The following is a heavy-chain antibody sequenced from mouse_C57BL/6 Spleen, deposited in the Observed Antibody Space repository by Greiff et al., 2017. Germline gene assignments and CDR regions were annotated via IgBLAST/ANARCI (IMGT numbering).Heavy chain of an antibody. D-gene: IGHD2-4*01. CDR2: IDPEDGET. Sequence: VQLQQSGAGLVKPGASVKLSCTASGFNFNDYYMHWVQQRTEQGLEWFGRIDPEDGETKYAPKFQGKATITADTSSNTAYLQLSRLTSEDTAVYYCARCDYDVGAWFAYWGQGTLVTVSA. V-gene: IGHV14-2*01. CDR3: ARCDYDVGAWFAY. J-gene: IGHJ3*01. CDR1: GFNFNDYY.